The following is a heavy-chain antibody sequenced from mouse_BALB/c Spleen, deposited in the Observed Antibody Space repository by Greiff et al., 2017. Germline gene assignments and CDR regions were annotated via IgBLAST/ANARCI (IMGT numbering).Heavy chain of an antibody. CDR1: GYTFTSYW. Sequence: QVQLQQPGAELVRPGASVKLSCKASGYTFTSYWINWVKQRPGQGLEWIGNIYPSDSYTNYNQKFKDKATLTVDKSSSTAYMQLSSPTSEDSAVYYCAYGYEFAYWGQGTLVTVSA. CDR3: AYGYEFAY. J-gene: IGHJ3*01. V-gene: IGHV1-69*02. CDR2: IYPSDSYT. D-gene: IGHD2-2*01.